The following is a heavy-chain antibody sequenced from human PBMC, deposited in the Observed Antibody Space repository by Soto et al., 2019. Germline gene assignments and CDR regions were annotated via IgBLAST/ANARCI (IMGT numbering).Heavy chain of an antibody. CDR1: GYSFTSLD. V-gene: IGHV1-8*01. CDR3: GRGVRAGIDH. D-gene: IGHD6-13*01. CDR2: MNPSRGKT. J-gene: IGHJ4*02. Sequence: ASVKVSCKTSGYSFTSLDINWVRQAPGQGPEWMGWMNPSRGKTGYAQKFRDRVIMTRDTSTSTAYMELRSLRYEDTAVYYCGRGVRAGIDHWGQGTLVTVSS.